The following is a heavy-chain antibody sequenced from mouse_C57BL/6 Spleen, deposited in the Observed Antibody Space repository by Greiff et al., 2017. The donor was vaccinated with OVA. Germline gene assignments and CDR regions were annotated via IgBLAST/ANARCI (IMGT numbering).Heavy chain of an antibody. Sequence: QVQLQQPGAELVRPGSSVKLSCKASGYTFTSYWMDWVKQRPGQGLEWIGNIYPSDSETNYNQKFKDKATLTVDKSSSTAYMHLSGLTSEGSAVYDGAGGRLGDDYPGVAYWGQGTLVTVSA. D-gene: IGHD2-4*01. CDR2: IYPSDSET. V-gene: IGHV1-61*01. CDR1: GYTFTSYW. J-gene: IGHJ3*01. CDR3: AGGRLGDDYPGVAY.